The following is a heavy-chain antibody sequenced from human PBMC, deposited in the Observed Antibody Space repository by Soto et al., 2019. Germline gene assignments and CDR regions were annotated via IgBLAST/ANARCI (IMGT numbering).Heavy chain of an antibody. CDR1: GFTFSSYG. J-gene: IGHJ4*02. CDR3: AKDPLWGSYRYTGYFDY. Sequence: GGSLRLSCAASGFTFSSYGMHWVRQAPGKGLEWVAVISYDGHNKYYADSVKGRFTISRDNSKNTLYLQMNSLRAEDTAVYYCAKDPLWGSYRYTGYFDYWGQGTLVTVSS. D-gene: IGHD3-16*02. CDR2: ISYDGHNK. V-gene: IGHV3-30*18.